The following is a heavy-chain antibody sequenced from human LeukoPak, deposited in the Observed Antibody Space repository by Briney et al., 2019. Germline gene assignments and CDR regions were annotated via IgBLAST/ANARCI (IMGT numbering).Heavy chain of an antibody. CDR1: GFTFRNHG. D-gene: IGHD3-10*01. J-gene: IGHJ4*02. CDR3: ARGGYYGSGVDY. CDR2: INSDGSST. Sequence: GGSLRLSCVFSGFTFRNHGMHWVRQAPGKGLVWVSRINSDGSSTSYADPVKGRFTISRDNAKNTLYLQMNSLRAEDTAVYYCARGGYYGSGVDYWGQGTLVTVSS. V-gene: IGHV3-74*01.